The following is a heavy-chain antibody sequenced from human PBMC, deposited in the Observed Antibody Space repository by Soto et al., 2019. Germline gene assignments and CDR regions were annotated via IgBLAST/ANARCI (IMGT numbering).Heavy chain of an antibody. Sequence: SETLSLTCAVSGGSISSGGYSWSWIRQPPGKGLEWIGYIYHSGSTYYNPSLKSRVTISVDRSKNQFSLKLSSVTAADTAVYYCARGVDTMVRGVFINWFDPWGQGTLVTVS. CDR1: GGSISSGGYS. CDR2: IYHSGST. D-gene: IGHD3-10*01. J-gene: IGHJ5*02. CDR3: ARGVDTMVRGVFINWFDP. V-gene: IGHV4-30-2*01.